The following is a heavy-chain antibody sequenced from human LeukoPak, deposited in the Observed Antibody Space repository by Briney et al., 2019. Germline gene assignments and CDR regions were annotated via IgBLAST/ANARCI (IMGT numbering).Heavy chain of an antibody. CDR2: ISSSGSTI. V-gene: IGHV3-11*04. CDR1: GFTFSDYY. D-gene: IGHD6-13*01. Sequence: SGGSLRLSCAASGFTFSDYYMSWIRQAPGKGLEWVSYISSSGSTIYYADSVKGRFTISRDNAKNSLYLQMNSRRAEDTAVYYCARDKTGAAAGPDAFDIWGQGTMVTVSS. J-gene: IGHJ3*02. CDR3: ARDKTGAAAGPDAFDI.